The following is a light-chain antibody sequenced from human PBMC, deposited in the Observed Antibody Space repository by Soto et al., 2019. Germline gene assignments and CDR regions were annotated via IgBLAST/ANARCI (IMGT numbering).Light chain of an antibody. Sequence: PGEPASISCRSSQSLLDSDDGNTYLDWYLQKPGQSPQLLIYTVSYRASGVPDRFSGSGSGTDFTLKISRVEAEDVGVYYCMQRIEFPLTFGGGTKVDIK. CDR3: MQRIEFPLT. J-gene: IGKJ4*01. V-gene: IGKV2-40*01. CDR2: TVS. CDR1: QSLLDSDDGNTY.